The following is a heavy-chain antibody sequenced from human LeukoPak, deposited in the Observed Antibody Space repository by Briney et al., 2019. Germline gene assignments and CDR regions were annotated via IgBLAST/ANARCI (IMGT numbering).Heavy chain of an antibody. Sequence: SQTLSLTCAISGDSVSSNSAAWNWIRQSPSRGLEWLGRTYYRSKWYNDYAVSVKSRITINPDTSKNQFSLQLNSVTPEDTAVYYCARNAYYDILTGYPLLTTFDYWGQGTLVTVSS. CDR1: GDSVSSNSAA. CDR2: TYYRSKWYN. CDR3: ARNAYYDILTGYPLLTTFDY. V-gene: IGHV6-1*01. J-gene: IGHJ4*02. D-gene: IGHD3-9*01.